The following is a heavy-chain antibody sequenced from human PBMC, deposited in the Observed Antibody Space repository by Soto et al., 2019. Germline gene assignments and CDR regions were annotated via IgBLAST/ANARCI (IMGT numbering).Heavy chain of an antibody. CDR2: IYSGGST. CDR1: GFTVSSKY. CDR3: AQSQGIFGVFTSIDY. J-gene: IGHJ4*02. V-gene: IGHV3-66*01. D-gene: IGHD3-3*01. Sequence: GGSLRLSCAASGFTVSSKYMSRVRQAPGKGLEWVSVIYSGGSTYYADSVKGRFIISRDSSKNTLYLQMNSLRAEDTAVYYCAQSQGIFGVFTSIDYWGQGTLVTVSS.